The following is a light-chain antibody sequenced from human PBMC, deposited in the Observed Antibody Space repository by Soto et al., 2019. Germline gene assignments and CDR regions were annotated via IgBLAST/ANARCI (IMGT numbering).Light chain of an antibody. V-gene: IGKV1-5*01. Sequence: DIQLTQSPSTLSASVGDRVTITCRASQSINNWLAWYQQKPGKAPKLLIFDVSTLEGGVPSRFSGSGSGTEFTLTISSLQPDDFATYYCQQSTFGQGTKVDIK. J-gene: IGKJ2*01. CDR3: QQST. CDR2: DVS. CDR1: QSINNW.